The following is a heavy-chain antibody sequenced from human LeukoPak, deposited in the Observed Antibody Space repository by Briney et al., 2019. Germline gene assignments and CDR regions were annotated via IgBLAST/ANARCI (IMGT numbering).Heavy chain of an antibody. CDR1: GFTFGTYA. J-gene: IGHJ4*02. D-gene: IGHD6-6*01. CDR3: AKGGPYSSSPDFDY. Sequence: PGGSLRLSCAASGFTFGTYAMSWVRQAPGKGLEWVSAISGRAGSTYYADSVKGRFTISRDNSKNTLFLQMNSLRAEDTAVYYCAKGGPYSSSPDFDYWGQGSLVTVSS. V-gene: IGHV3-23*01. CDR2: ISGRAGST.